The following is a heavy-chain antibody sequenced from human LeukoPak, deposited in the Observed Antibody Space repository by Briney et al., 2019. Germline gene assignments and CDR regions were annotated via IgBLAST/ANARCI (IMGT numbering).Heavy chain of an antibody. CDR2: IKQDGSEK. CDR3: ARAYCGGDCYPFDY. CDR1: GFTFSSYW. D-gene: IGHD2-21*02. V-gene: IGHV3-7*01. J-gene: IGHJ4*02. Sequence: GGSLRLSCAASGFTFSSYWMSWVRQAPGKGLEWVANIKQDGSEKYYVDSVKGRFTISRDNAKNSLYLQMNSLRAEDTAVYYCARAYCGGDCYPFDYWGQGTLVTVPS.